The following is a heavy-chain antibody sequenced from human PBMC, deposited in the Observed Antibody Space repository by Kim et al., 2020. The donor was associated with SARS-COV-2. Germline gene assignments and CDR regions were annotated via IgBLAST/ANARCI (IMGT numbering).Heavy chain of an antibody. Sequence: GGSLRLSCAASGFTFSSYGMHWVRQAPGKGLEWVAVISYDGSNKYYADSVKGRFTISRDNSKNTLYLQMNSLRAEDTAVYYCAKDLKRAAMVPRYGMDVWGQGTTVTVSS. V-gene: IGHV3-30*18. CDR3: AKDLKRAAMVPRYGMDV. CDR2: ISYDGSNK. CDR1: GFTFSSYG. J-gene: IGHJ6*02. D-gene: IGHD5-18*01.